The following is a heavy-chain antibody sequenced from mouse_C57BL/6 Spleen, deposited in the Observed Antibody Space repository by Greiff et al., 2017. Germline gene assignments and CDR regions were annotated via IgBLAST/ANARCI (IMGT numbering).Heavy chain of an antibody. V-gene: IGHV1-69*01. J-gene: IGHJ4*01. CDR3: AGGRDYCYALDY. D-gene: IGHD3-3*01. Sequence: VHLQQPGAELVLPAASVKLSCKASGYTFTSFWMHLVKQRPGPGLEWIGEIDPSDSYTNYNQQFKGKSTLTVDKSSSTAYVEISRLTSEDSAVFYCAGGRDYCYALDYWGQGTSVTVSA. CDR1: GYTFTSFW. CDR2: IDPSDSYT.